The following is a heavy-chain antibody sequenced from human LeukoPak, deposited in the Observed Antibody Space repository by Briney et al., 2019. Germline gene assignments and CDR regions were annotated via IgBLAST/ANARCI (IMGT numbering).Heavy chain of an antibody. D-gene: IGHD6-19*01. V-gene: IGHV3-23*01. CDR3: AKDDHGGSGWRDYFDY. CDR2: ISGSGGST. Sequence: PGGSLRLSCAASGFTFSSYAMSWVRPAPGKGLEWVSAISGSGGSTYYAESVKGRFTISRDNSKNTLYLQMNSLRAEDTAVYYCAKDDHGGSGWRDYFDYWGQGTLVTVSS. J-gene: IGHJ4*02. CDR1: GFTFSSYA.